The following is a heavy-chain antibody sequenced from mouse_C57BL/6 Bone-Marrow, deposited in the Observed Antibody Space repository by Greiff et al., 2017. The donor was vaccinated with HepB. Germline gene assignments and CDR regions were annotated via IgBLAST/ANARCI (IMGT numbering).Heavy chain of an antibody. CDR3: ARGGFLLAWFAY. D-gene: IGHD2-10*01. J-gene: IGHJ3*01. CDR2: IHPNSGST. CDR1: GYTFTSYW. V-gene: IGHV1-64*01. Sequence: QVQLQQPGAELVKPGASVKLSCKASGYTFTSYWMHWVKQRPGQGLEWIGMIHPNSGSTNYNEKFKSNATLTVDKSSSTAYMQLSSLTSEDSAVYYCARGGFLLAWFAYWGQGTLVTVSA.